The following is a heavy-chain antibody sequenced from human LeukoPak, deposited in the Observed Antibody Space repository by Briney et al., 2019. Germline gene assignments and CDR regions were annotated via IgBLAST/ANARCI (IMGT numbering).Heavy chain of an antibody. CDR1: GFTFSSYS. Sequence: GGSLRLSCAASGFTFSSYSMNWVRQAPGKGLEWVSSISSSSSYIYYADSVKGRFTISRDNAKNSLYLQMNSLRAEDTAVYYYARDPPAFRGYPDAFDIWGQGTMVTVSS. J-gene: IGHJ3*02. CDR2: ISSSSSYI. CDR3: ARDPPAFRGYPDAFDI. V-gene: IGHV3-21*01. D-gene: IGHD3-16*01.